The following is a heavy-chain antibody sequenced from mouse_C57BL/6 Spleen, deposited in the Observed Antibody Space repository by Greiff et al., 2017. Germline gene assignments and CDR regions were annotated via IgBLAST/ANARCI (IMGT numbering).Heavy chain of an antibody. CDR2: VSSGGSYT. D-gene: IGHD1-1*01. Sequence: EVQRVESGGDLVKPGGSLKLSCAASGFTFSSYGMSWVRQTPDKRLEWVATVSSGGSYTYYPDSVKGRFTISRDNAKNTLYLQMSSLKSEDTAMYYWARFGTTVVNYFDYWGQGTTLTVSS. CDR3: ARFGTTVVNYFDY. CDR1: GFTFSSYG. V-gene: IGHV5-6*01. J-gene: IGHJ2*01.